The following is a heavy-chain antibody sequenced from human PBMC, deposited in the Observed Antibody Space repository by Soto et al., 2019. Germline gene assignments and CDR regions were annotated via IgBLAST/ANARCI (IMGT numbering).Heavy chain of an antibody. Sequence: ASVKVSCKASGYTFTSYAMRWVRQAHGQRLEWMGWINAGNGNTKYSQKFQGRVTITRDTSASTAYMELSSLRSEDTAVYYCARTMTEIFGVALYGMDVWGQGTTVTVSS. CDR1: GYTFTSYA. D-gene: IGHD3-3*01. J-gene: IGHJ6*02. CDR3: ARTMTEIFGVALYGMDV. CDR2: INAGNGNT. V-gene: IGHV1-3*01.